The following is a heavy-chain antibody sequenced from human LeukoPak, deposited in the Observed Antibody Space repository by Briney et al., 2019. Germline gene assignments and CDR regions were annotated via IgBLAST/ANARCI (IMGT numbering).Heavy chain of an antibody. CDR3: AREDSSDYDAFDI. D-gene: IGHD3-22*01. CDR1: GGSISSYY. V-gene: IGHV4-59*01. CDR2: IYYSGST. J-gene: IGHJ3*02. Sequence: SETLSLTCTVSGGSISSYYWSWIPQPPGKGLEWIGYIYYSGSTNYNPSLKSRVTISVDTSKNQFSLKLSSVTAADTAVYYCAREDSSDYDAFDIWGQGTMVTVSS.